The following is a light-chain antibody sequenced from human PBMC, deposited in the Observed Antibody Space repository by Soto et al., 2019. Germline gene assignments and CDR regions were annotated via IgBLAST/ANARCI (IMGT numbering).Light chain of an antibody. J-gene: IGKJ5*01. V-gene: IGKV1-9*01. CDR2: ASS. Sequence: DIQLTQSPSFLSASVGDRVTITCRASQGISSYLAWYQQKPGKAPKLLIYASSTLQSRVPSRCSGSGSGTEFTLTISSLQPEDVATYYCQQLKSYPITFGQGTRLEIK. CDR1: QGISSY. CDR3: QQLKSYPIT.